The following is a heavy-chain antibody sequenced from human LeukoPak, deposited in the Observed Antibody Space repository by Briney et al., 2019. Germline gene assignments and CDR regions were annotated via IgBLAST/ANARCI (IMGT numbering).Heavy chain of an antibody. CDR2: ISSSSSYI. D-gene: IGHD3-3*01. V-gene: IGHV3-21*01. J-gene: IGHJ4*02. Sequence: GGSLRLSCATSGFTFTRYWMSWIRQAPGKGLEWVSSISSSSSYIYYADSVKGRFTISRDNAKNSLYLQMNSLRAEDTAVYYCATYDFWSGYEFDYWGQGTLVTVSS. CDR3: ATYDFWSGYEFDY. CDR1: GFTFTRYW.